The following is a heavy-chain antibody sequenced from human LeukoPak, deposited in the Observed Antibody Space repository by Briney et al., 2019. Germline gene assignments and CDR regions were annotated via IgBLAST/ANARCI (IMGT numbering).Heavy chain of an antibody. CDR3: ASADYDICTGPDY. V-gene: IGHV3-30*02. Sequence: PGGSLRLSCAASGFTFSSYGMHWVRQAPGKGLEWVAFIQYDGSNKYYADSVKGRFTISSDTSMNTLYLQMNSLRAEETAVYYCASADYDICTGPDYWGQGTLVTVSS. CDR1: GFTFSSYG. J-gene: IGHJ4*02. CDR2: IQYDGSNK. D-gene: IGHD3-9*01.